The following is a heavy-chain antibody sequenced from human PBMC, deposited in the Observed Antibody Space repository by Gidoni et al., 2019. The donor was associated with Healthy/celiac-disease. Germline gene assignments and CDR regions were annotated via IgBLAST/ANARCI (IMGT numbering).Heavy chain of an antibody. D-gene: IGHD1-26*01. CDR1: GFTFSSYA. V-gene: IGHV3-23*01. CDR2: IRGSGGSP. J-gene: IGHJ6*02. Sequence: EVQLLVSGGGLVQPGGSLRLSCAASGFTFSSYAMSWVRQAPGTGLAWVSAIRGSGGSPYYADSVKGLFTISRDNSKNTLYLHMNSLRAEDTVVYYCAKAIARGAKGVYWYYYYYGMDVWGQGTTVTVSS. CDR3: AKAIARGAKGVYWYYYYYGMDV.